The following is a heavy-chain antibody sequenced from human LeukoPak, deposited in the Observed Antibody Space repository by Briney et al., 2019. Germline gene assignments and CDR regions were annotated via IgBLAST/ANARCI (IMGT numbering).Heavy chain of an antibody. D-gene: IGHD2-2*01. Sequence: GGSLRLSCAGSGFTFSSYSMNWVRQAPGKGLEWVSSISSSGSYIYYLDSMKGRFTISRDNAKNSLYLQMNSLRAEDTAVYYCAREGCSSSSCKAYWYFDLWGRGTLVTVSS. V-gene: IGHV3-21*01. CDR2: ISSSGSYI. CDR1: GFTFSSYS. J-gene: IGHJ2*01. CDR3: AREGCSSSSCKAYWYFDL.